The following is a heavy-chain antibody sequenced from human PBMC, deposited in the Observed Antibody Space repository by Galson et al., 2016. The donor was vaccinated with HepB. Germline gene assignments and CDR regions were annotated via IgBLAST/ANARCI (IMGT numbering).Heavy chain of an antibody. J-gene: IGHJ6*02. CDR1: GGTFSSYA. D-gene: IGHD6-13*01. CDR3: ARSSSWYTRASGDYYYGMDV. V-gene: IGHV1-69*06. CDR2: IIPIFGTA. Sequence: SVKVSCKASGGTFSSYAISWVRQAPGQGLEWMGGIIPIFGTANYAQKFQGRVTITADKSTSTAYMELSSLRSEDTAVYYCARSSSWYTRASGDYYYGMDVWGQGTTVTVSS.